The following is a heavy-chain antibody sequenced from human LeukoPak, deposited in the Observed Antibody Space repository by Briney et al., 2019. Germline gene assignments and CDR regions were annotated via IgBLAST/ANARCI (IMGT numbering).Heavy chain of an antibody. V-gene: IGHV4-34*01. J-gene: IGHJ3*02. CDR3: ARGGDIVVVVAATGAFDI. CDR1: GGSFSGYY. Sequence: PSETLSLTCAVHGGSFSGYYWSWIRQPPGKGLEWIGEINHSGSTNYNPSLKSRVTISVDTSKNQFSLKLSSVTAADTAVYYCARGGDIVVVVAATGAFDIWGQGTMVTVSS. D-gene: IGHD2-15*01. CDR2: INHSGST.